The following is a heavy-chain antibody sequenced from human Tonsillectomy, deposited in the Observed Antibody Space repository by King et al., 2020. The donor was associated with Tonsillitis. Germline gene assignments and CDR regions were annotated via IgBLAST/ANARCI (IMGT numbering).Heavy chain of an antibody. Sequence: VQLVESGGGLVQPGGSLRLSCAASGFTFSGFWMTWVRQAPGKGLEWVANIKQDGTEKHYVDSVKGRFTISRDNAKNSLYLQINSPRAEDTAVYYCARGGYSGYDRTHYFDYCGQGTLVTVSS. J-gene: IGHJ4*02. CDR2: IKQDGTEK. CDR1: GFTFSGFW. V-gene: IGHV3-7*03. D-gene: IGHD5-12*01. CDR3: ARGGYSGYDRTHYFDY.